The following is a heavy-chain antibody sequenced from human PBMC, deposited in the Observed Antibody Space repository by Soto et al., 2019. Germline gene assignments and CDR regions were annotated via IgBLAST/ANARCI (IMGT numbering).Heavy chain of an antibody. CDR2: ISGSGGST. CDR1: GFTFSSYA. CDR3: AKAPSPGPYGDRTEYFQH. J-gene: IGHJ1*01. V-gene: IGHV3-23*01. Sequence: EVQLLESGGGLVQPGGSLRLSCAASGFTFSSYAMSWVRQAPGKGLEWVSAISGSGGSTYYADSVKGRFTISRDNSKNPLYLQMNSLRAEDTAVYYCAKAPSPGPYGDRTEYFQHWGQGTLVTVSS. D-gene: IGHD4-17*01.